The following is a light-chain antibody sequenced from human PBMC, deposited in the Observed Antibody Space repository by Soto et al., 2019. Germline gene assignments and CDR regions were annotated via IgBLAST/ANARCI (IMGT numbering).Light chain of an antibody. V-gene: IGLV2-8*01. CDR3: SSYADSISVL. CDR1: SSDVGAYNY. CDR2: EVT. Sequence: QPVLTQPPSASGSPGQSVTISCTGTSSDVGAYNYVSWYQQHPGKAPKLMIYEVTKRPSGVPDRFSGSKSGNTASLTVSGLQAEDEADYYCSSYADSISVLFGGGTKLTVL. J-gene: IGLJ3*02.